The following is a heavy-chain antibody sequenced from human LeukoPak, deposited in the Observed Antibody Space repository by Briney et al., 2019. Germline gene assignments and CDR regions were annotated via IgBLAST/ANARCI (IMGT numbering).Heavy chain of an antibody. Sequence: SVKVSCKASGGTFSSYTISWVRQAHGQGLEWMGRIIPILGIANYAQKFQGRVTITADKSTSTAYMELSSLRSEDTAVYYCARGGDGYNYLFDYWGQGTLVTVSS. CDR1: GGTFSSYT. CDR3: ARGGDGYNYLFDY. CDR2: IIPILGIA. D-gene: IGHD5-24*01. V-gene: IGHV1-69*02. J-gene: IGHJ4*02.